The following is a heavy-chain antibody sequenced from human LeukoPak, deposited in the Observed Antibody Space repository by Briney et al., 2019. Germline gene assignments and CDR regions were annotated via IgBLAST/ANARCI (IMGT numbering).Heavy chain of an antibody. J-gene: IGHJ3*02. CDR2: INHSGST. CDR3: ARGRSGAI. Sequence: SETLSLTCAVSGYSISSGYYWGWIRQPPGKGLEWIGEINHSGSTSYNPSLKSRVTISVDTSKNQFSLKLSSVTAADTAVYYCARGRSGAIWGQGTMVTVFS. V-gene: IGHV4-38-2*01. CDR1: GYSISSGYY. D-gene: IGHD1-26*01.